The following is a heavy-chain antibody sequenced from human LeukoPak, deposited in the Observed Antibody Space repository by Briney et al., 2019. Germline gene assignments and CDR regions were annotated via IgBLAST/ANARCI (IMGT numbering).Heavy chain of an antibody. J-gene: IGHJ3*02. Sequence: GSLRLSCSASGFTFNSYPVHWVRQAPGKGLEYVSGISRNGGSTYYADSVKGRFTISRDNSKNTLYLQMSSLRAEDTAVYYCVKESGFMVAPNSAFDIWGQGTMVTVSS. V-gene: IGHV3-64D*06. CDR3: VKESGFMVAPNSAFDI. CDR2: ISRNGGST. D-gene: IGHD4/OR15-4a*01. CDR1: GFTFNSYP.